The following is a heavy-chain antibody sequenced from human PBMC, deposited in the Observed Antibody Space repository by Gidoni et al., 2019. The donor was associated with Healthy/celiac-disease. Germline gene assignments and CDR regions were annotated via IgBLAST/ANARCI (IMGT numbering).Heavy chain of an antibody. CDR2: ISAYNGNT. Sequence: QVQLVQSGAEVKKPGASVKVSCKASGYTFTSYGISWVRQAPGQGLEWMGWISAYNGNTNYAQKLQGRVTMTTDTTTSTAYMELRSLRSDDTAVYYCARDSPFKGVTDPIDYWGQGTLVTVSS. V-gene: IGHV1-18*01. J-gene: IGHJ4*02. D-gene: IGHD2-21*02. CDR1: GYTFTSYG. CDR3: ARDSPFKGVTDPIDY.